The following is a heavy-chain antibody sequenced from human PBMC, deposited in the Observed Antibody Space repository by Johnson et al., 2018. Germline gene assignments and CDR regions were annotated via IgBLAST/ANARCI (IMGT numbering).Heavy chain of an antibody. CDR3: ARVTTDFYDSSGYGFQH. CDR2: ISSSSRTI. D-gene: IGHD3-22*01. V-gene: IGHV3-48*01. CDR1: GLSFSSYS. J-gene: IGHJ1*01. Sequence: VQLVESGGGLVQPGGSLRLSCEATGLSFSSYSLNWVRHAPGKGLEWISYISSSSRTIYYADSVKGRFTISRDDAQNLLYLQMNSLSAEDTAVYYCARVTTDFYDSSGYGFQHWGQGTLVTVSS.